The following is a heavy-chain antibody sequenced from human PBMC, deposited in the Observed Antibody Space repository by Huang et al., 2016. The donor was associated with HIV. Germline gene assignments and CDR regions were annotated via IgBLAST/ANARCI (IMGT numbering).Heavy chain of an antibody. CDR1: GFSLNTSGVG. V-gene: IGHV2-5*02. Sequence: QITLKESGPTLVKPTQTLTLACTFSGFSLNTSGVGVAWIRQQTGKALEWLALIYWDDDKRYRPALKSRLTIAKDPSNNQVVLTRTNMDPVDTASYFCAHIGDIFAAYSPEYFDYWGQGALVTVSS. CDR3: AHIGDIFAAYSPEYFDY. J-gene: IGHJ4*02. D-gene: IGHD2-15*01. CDR2: IYWDDDK.